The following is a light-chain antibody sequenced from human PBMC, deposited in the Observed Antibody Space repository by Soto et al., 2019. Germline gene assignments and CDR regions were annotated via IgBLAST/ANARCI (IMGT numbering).Light chain of an antibody. CDR3: QQYNNWPFT. CDR1: QSVSSN. V-gene: IGKV3-15*01. CDR2: GAS. Sequence: IGMTQFPATLSVSPGERATLSCRASQSVSSNLAWYQQKPGQAPRLLINGASTRATGVAARFSGSGSGTEFTLSISSLQSEDSAVYFCQQYNNWPFTFGPGTKVDF. J-gene: IGKJ3*01.